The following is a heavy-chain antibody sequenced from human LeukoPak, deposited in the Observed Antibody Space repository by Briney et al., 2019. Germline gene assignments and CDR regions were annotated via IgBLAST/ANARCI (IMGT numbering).Heavy chain of an antibody. J-gene: IGHJ4*02. CDR3: ARDHPFLGSQSGFDY. D-gene: IGHD3-16*01. CDR1: GGSISSSSYY. CDR2: IYYSGST. V-gene: IGHV4-39*07. Sequence: PSETLSLTCTVSGGSISSSSYYWGWIRQPPGKGLEGIGSIYYSGSTYYNPSLKSRVTISVDTSKNQFSLKLSSVTAADTAVYYCARDHPFLGSQSGFDYWGQGTLVTVSS.